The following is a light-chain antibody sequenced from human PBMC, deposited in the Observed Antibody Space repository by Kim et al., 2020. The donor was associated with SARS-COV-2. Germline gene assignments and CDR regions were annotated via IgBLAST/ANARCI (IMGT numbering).Light chain of an antibody. Sequence: DIQMTQSPSSLAASVGDRVTIACRASQSINTYLNLYQQKPGKAPKLLIYAASTLQSGVPSRFSGSGSGTDFTLTISSLQPEDFATGDCQQRHTAPLLTFGGGTKVDIK. J-gene: IGKJ4*01. CDR1: QSINTY. CDR2: AAS. CDR3: QQRHTAPLLT. V-gene: IGKV1-39*01.